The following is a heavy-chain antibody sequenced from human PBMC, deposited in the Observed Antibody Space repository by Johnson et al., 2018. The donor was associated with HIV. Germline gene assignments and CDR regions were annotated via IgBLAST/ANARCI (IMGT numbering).Heavy chain of an antibody. CDR3: AREVDSRGPHWLW. D-gene: IGHD3-22*01. CDR2: LRCGGSNE. CDR1: GFTFSHYG. Sequence: QVQLVESGGGVVQPGGSLRLSCAASGFTFSHYGMHWVRQAPGKGLAWMAFLRCGGSNEYYADSLKGRFNISSDNSKNTLYLQMNSLRPEETAVDYCAREVDSRGPHWLWWGQGTMVTVS. V-gene: IGHV3-30*02. J-gene: IGHJ3*01.